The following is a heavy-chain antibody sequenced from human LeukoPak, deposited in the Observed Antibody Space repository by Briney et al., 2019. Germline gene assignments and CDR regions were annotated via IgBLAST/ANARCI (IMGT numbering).Heavy chain of an antibody. J-gene: IGHJ4*02. CDR2: MNPNSGNT. CDR1: GYTFTSYY. CDR3: ARGRDRRYGD. Sequence: ASVKVSCKASGYTFTSYYMHWVRQAPGQGLEWMGWMNPNSGNTGYAQKFQGRVTMTRNTSISTAYMELSSLRSEDTAVYYCARGRDRRYGDWGQGTLVTVSS. D-gene: IGHD3-9*01. V-gene: IGHV1-8*02.